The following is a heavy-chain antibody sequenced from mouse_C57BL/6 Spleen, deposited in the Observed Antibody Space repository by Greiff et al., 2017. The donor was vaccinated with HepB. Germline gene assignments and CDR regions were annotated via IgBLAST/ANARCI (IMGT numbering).Heavy chain of an antibody. J-gene: IGHJ4*01. CDR2: ISSGSSTI. Sequence: VQLKESGGGLVKPGGSLKLSCAASGFTFSDYGMHWVRQAPEKGLEWVAYISSGSSTIYYADTVKGRFTISRDNAKNTLFLQMTSLRSEDTAMYYCARNYYGTYAMDYWGQGTSVTVSS. D-gene: IGHD1-1*01. V-gene: IGHV5-17*01. CDR1: GFTFSDYG. CDR3: ARNYYGTYAMDY.